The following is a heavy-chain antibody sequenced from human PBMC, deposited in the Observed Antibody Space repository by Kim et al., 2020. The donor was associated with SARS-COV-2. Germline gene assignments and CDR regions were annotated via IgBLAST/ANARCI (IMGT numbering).Heavy chain of an antibody. V-gene: IGHV3-23*01. CDR3: AKDARVYEPFYYYYGMDV. D-gene: IGHD5-12*01. CDR1: GFTFSSYA. Sequence: GGSLRLSCAASGFTFSSYAMSWVRQAPGKGLEWVSAISGSGGSTYYADSVKGRFTISRDNSKNTLYLQMNSLRAEDTAVYYCAKDARVYEPFYYYYGMDVWGQGTTVTVSS. CDR2: ISGSGGST. J-gene: IGHJ6*02.